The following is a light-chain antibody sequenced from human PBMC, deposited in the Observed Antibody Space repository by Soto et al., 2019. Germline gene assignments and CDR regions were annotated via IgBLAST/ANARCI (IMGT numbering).Light chain of an antibody. CDR3: LQYNNWPRT. V-gene: IGKV3-15*01. CDR2: DAS. CDR1: QDVKTN. J-gene: IGKJ1*01. Sequence: EIVMTQSPATLSVSPGEGAILSCRASQDVKTNVAWYQQKPGQAPRLLIHDASTRATGMPARFSATGSGTEFTFIISSLQSEDFAVYYCLQYNNWPRTFGQGTKVEI.